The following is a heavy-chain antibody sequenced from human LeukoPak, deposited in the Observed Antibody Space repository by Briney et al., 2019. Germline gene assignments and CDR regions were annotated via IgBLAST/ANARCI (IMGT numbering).Heavy chain of an antibody. CDR1: GFTFSSYA. CDR3: AERGSSSSKYFDY. D-gene: IGHD6-6*01. V-gene: IGHV3-23*01. J-gene: IGHJ4*02. Sequence: GGSLRLSCAASGFTFSSYAMSWVRQAPGKGLEWVSTISGSGGSTNYADSVKGRFTISRDNSKNMLYLQMNSLRDEDTAVYYCAERGSSSSKYFDYWGQGTLVTVSS. CDR2: ISGSGGST.